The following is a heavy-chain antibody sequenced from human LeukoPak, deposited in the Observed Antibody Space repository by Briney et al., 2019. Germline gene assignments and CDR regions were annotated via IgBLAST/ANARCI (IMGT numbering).Heavy chain of an antibody. CDR2: ISSNGGST. CDR3: ARGGYDFWSGYYPYYYYGMDV. V-gene: IGHV3-64*01. Sequence: GGSLRLSCAASGFTFSSYAMHWVRQAPGKGLEYVSAISSNGGSTYYANSVKGRFTISRDNSKNTLYLQMGSLRAEDMAVYYCARGGYDFWSGYYPYYYYGMDVWGQGTTVTVSS. CDR1: GFTFSSYA. J-gene: IGHJ6*02. D-gene: IGHD3-3*01.